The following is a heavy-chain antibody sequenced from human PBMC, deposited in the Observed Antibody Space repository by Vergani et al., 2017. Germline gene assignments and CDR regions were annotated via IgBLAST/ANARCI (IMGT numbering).Heavy chain of an antibody. D-gene: IGHD6-6*01. Sequence: EVQLVQSGAEVKKPGESLKISCKGSRYSFTSYWIGWLRQMPGKGLEWMGIIYPVDSDTRYSPSFQGQVTISADKSISTAYLQWSSLKASDTAMYYCARAGGSSVYYYYYMDVWGKGTTVTVSS. CDR3: ARAGGSSVYYYYYMDV. V-gene: IGHV5-51*03. CDR1: RYSFTSYW. J-gene: IGHJ6*03. CDR2: IYPVDSDT.